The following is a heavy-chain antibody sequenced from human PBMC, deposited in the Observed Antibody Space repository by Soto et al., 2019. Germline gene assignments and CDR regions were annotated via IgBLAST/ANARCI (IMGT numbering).Heavy chain of an antibody. CDR2: IVPSLDTT. CDR1: GGTFSSSG. D-gene: IGHD5-18*01. CDR3: ARFPQPRDTADTYAVDC. Sequence: SLKASCEASGGTFSSSGFSWVRQAPGQGLEWMGTIVPSLDTTNYAQKFQARVTITADEVTSTAYMELRSLRSEDTAVYYCARFPQPRDTADTYAVDCCGQANRV. J-gene: IGHJ6*02. V-gene: IGHV1-69*11.